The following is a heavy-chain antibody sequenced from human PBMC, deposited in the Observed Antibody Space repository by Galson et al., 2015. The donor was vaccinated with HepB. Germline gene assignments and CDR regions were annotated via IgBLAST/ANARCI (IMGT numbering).Heavy chain of an antibody. CDR1: GFPFNTYS. CDR2: ISSRSTYI. Sequence: SLRLSCAASGFPFNTYSMNWVRQAPGKGLEWVSTISSRSTYIFYAGSVKGRFTVSRDNTQNSVDLQMDSLRPEGTAVYFCARGTPTSGRDWFDPWGQGTLSPLPQ. D-gene: IGHD6-19*01. CDR3: ARGTPTSGRDWFDP. J-gene: IGHJ5*02. V-gene: IGHV3-21*01.